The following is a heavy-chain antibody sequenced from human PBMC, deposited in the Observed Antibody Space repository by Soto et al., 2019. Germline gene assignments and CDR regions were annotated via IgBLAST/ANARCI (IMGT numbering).Heavy chain of an antibody. CDR1: GFTFSSQA. CDR3: ARRCTLFGEAKLSPDFDY. V-gene: IGHV3-23*01. D-gene: IGHD3-3*01. Sequence: EVQLLETGGGLVQPEGSLRLSCAASGFTFSSQAMSWVRQAPGKGLEWVSAVRYSGTTTYYAESVKGRFTIPRDNSKNTLYLQMNSLGVEDTATYYCARRCTLFGEAKLSPDFDYWGQGTLVTVSS. CDR2: VRYSGTTT. J-gene: IGHJ4*02.